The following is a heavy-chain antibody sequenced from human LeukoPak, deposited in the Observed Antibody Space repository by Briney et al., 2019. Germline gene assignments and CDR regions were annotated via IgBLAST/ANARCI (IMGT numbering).Heavy chain of an antibody. CDR1: GVTFSNYA. Sequence: GGSLRLSCAVSGVTFSNYAMSWVRQSPGKGLEWVSAISYSGSSTYYADSVKGRFTIFRDNSKSTLYLQMNSLRAEDTALYYCASAPGIAAAGIGAFDIWGQGTMVIVSS. CDR2: ISYSGSST. V-gene: IGHV3-23*01. CDR3: ASAPGIAAAGIGAFDI. J-gene: IGHJ3*02. D-gene: IGHD6-13*01.